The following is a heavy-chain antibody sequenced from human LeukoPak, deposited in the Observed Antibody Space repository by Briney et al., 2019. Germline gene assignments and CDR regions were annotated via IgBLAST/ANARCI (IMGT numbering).Heavy chain of an antibody. D-gene: IGHD6-6*01. Sequence: GASVKVSCKASGHTLTGYYLHWVRQAPGQGLEWMGWMNPVSGNAGSAQKFQGRVTLTRDTSITTAYMELTSLRSDDTAFYYCARAPMGAAPLYWGQGTLVTVSS. CDR3: ARAPMGAAPLY. CDR1: GHTLTGYY. J-gene: IGHJ4*02. CDR2: MNPVSGNA. V-gene: IGHV1-8*02.